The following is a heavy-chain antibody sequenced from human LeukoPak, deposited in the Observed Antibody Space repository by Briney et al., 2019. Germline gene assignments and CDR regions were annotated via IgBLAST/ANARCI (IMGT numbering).Heavy chain of an antibody. J-gene: IGHJ3*02. CDR3: ASWADAFDI. V-gene: IGHV4-34*01. CDR1: GGSISSYY. D-gene: IGHD7-27*01. CDR2: INHSGST. Sequence: PSETLSLTCTVSGGSISSYYWSWIRQPPGKGLEWVGEINHSGSTNYNPSLKSRLTISVDTYKNQLSLKLSSVTAADTAVYYCASWADAFDIWGQGTMVTVSS.